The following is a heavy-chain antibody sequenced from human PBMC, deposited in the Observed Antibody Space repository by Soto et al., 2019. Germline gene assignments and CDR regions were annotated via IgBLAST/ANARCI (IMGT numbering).Heavy chain of an antibody. CDR2: IIPIFGTA. CDR3: AARFGSGRLIFDY. D-gene: IGHD6-19*01. Sequence: SVKVSCKASGGTFSSYAISWVRQAPGQGLEWMGGIIPIFGTANYAQKFQGRVTITAGESTSTAYMELSSLRSEDTAVYYCAARFGSGRLIFDYWGQGTLVTVSS. J-gene: IGHJ4*02. CDR1: GGTFSSYA. V-gene: IGHV1-69*13.